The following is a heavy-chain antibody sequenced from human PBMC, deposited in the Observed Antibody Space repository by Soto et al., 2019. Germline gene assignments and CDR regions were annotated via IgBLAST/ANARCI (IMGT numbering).Heavy chain of an antibody. CDR2: IHHSGSVFESGST. CDR3: ARNSSSSYFDY. CDR1: GSSITITYY. V-gene: IGHV4-38-2*01. Sequence: SETLSLTCAVSGSSITITYYWGWVRQPPGKGLEWIGSIHHSGSVFESGSTHYNPSFKSRVTISADTSKNQFSLKLTSVTAADTAVYFCARNSSSSYFDYWGQGTLVT. D-gene: IGHD6-13*01. J-gene: IGHJ4*02.